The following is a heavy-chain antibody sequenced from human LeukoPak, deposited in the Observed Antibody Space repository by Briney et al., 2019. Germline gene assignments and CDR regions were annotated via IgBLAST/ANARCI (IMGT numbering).Heavy chain of an antibody. V-gene: IGHV3-30*02. CDR3: ANLAAAGMGDAFDI. J-gene: IGHJ3*02. CDR1: GFTFGDYA. D-gene: IGHD6-13*01. CDR2: IRFDGSISGD. Sequence: PGGSLRLSCTASGFTFGDYAMSWVRQAPGKGLEWVAFIRFDGSISGDYYGKSVKGRFTISRDNSKDTLYLQMNSLRAEDTAVYYCANLAAAGMGDAFDIWGQGTMVTVSS.